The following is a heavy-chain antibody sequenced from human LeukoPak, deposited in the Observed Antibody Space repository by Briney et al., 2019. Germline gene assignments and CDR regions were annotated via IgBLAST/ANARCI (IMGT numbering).Heavy chain of an antibody. Sequence: GGSLRLSCTASGFTFGDYAMSWVRQAPGEGLEWVSIIYSGGSTFYADSVKGRFTISRDNSKNTLYLQMNSLRAEDTAVYYCARGGSYLSAFDIWGQGTMVTVSS. CDR2: IYSGGST. CDR1: GFTFGDYA. V-gene: IGHV3-53*01. CDR3: ARGGSYLSAFDI. J-gene: IGHJ3*02. D-gene: IGHD1-26*01.